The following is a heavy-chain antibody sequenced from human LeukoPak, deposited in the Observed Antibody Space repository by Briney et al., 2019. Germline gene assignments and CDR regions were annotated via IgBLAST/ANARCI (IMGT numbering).Heavy chain of an antibody. Sequence: PGGSLRLSCAASGFTLNSYLISWVRQAPGRGLEWVANINKDGSEENYLDSVKGRFTVSRDNAKNSLYLQMNSLRGEDTAVYYCARVNPRSNALAVSDQPTIVTISS. CDR1: GFTLNSYL. CDR3: ARVNPRSNALAV. CDR2: INKDGSEE. D-gene: IGHD1-14*01. V-gene: IGHV3-7*01. J-gene: IGHJ3*01.